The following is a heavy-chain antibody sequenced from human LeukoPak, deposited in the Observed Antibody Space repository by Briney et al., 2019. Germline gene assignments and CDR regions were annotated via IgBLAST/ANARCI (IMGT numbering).Heavy chain of an antibody. CDR2: ISYDGSNK. CDR3: AKVTSENVYYYYYGMDV. V-gene: IGHV3-30*18. CDR1: GFTFSSYG. J-gene: IGHJ6*02. Sequence: GGSLRLSWAASGFTFSSYGMHWVRQAPGKGLEWVAVISYDGSNKYYADSVKGRFTISRDNSKNTLYLQMNSLRAKDTAVYYCAKVTSENVYYYYYGMDVWGQGTTVTVSS. D-gene: IGHD3-16*01.